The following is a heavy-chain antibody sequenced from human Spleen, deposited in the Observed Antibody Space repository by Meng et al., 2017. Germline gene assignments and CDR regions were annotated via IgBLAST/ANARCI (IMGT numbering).Heavy chain of an antibody. V-gene: IGHV4-39*07. J-gene: IGHJ4*03. D-gene: IGHD6-19*01. CDR1: GDSISSNSYY. Sequence: SEILSLTCTVSGDSISSNSYYWGWIRQPPGKGLEWIGSIDYSGSTYYNPSLKSRVTISVDTSKNQFSLKLGSVTAAGTAIYYCARGGITVADPFDYWGQGTLVTVSS. CDR2: IDYSGST. CDR3: ARGGITVADPFDY.